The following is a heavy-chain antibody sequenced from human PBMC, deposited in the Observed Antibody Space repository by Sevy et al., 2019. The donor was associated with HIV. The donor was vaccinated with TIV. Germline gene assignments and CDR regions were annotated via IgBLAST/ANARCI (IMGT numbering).Heavy chain of an antibody. Sequence: GESLKISCKGSGYTVTSYWIARVRQMPGKGLEWMGIIYPDDSDTRYSPSFEGQVTISADKSITTAYLQWGSLKASDTAVYYCARRDLLAGSDYWGQGTLVTVSS. D-gene: IGHD6-19*01. V-gene: IGHV5-51*01. CDR3: ARRDLLAGSDY. J-gene: IGHJ4*02. CDR2: IYPDDSDT. CDR1: GYTVTSYW.